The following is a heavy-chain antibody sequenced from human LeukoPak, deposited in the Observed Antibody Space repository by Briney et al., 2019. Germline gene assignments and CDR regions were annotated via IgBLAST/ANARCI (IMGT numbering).Heavy chain of an antibody. V-gene: IGHV1-8*01. CDR1: GYTFTSYD. CDR2: MNPNSGNT. D-gene: IGHD3-22*01. Sequence: GASVKVSCKASGYTFTSYDINWVRQATGQGLEWMGWMNPNSGNTGYAQKFQGRVTMTRNTSISTAYMELSSLRSEDTAVYYCARGTGYYYDSSDRRYFDYWGQGTLVTVSS. J-gene: IGHJ4*02. CDR3: ARGTGYYYDSSDRRYFDY.